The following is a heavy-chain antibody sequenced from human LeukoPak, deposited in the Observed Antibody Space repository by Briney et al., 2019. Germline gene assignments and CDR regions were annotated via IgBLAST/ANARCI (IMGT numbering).Heavy chain of an antibody. J-gene: IGHJ3*02. D-gene: IGHD1-26*01. CDR1: GGSFSGYY. V-gene: IGHV4-34*01. CDR2: INHSGST. Sequence: SGTLSLTCAVYGGSFSGYYWSWIRQPPGKGLEWIGEINHSGSTNYNPSLKSRVTISVDTSKNQFSLKLSSVTAADTAVYYCARAYYNDAFDIWGQGTMVTVSS. CDR3: ARAYYNDAFDI.